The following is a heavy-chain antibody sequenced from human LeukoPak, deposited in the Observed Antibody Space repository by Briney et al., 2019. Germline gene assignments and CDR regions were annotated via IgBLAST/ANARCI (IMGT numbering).Heavy chain of an antibody. CDR2: ISRAGSYR. CDR1: GFLFSSYT. CDR3: ARDVRDTAMVLDAFDI. J-gene: IGHJ3*02. V-gene: IGHV3-21*04. D-gene: IGHD5-18*01. Sequence: GGSLRLSCAASGFLFSSYTMNWVRQAPGKGLEWVSSISRAGSYRYYADSVKGRFTISRDNAKKSLYLQVNSLRAEDTAVYYCARDVRDTAMVLDAFDIWGQGTMVTVSS.